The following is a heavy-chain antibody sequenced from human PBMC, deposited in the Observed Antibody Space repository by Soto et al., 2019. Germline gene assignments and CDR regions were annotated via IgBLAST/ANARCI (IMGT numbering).Heavy chain of an antibody. D-gene: IGHD5-18*01. CDR1: GGTFSSYA. Sequence: QVQLVQSGAEVKKPGSSVKVSCKASGGTFSSYAISWVRQAPGQGLEWMGGIIPIFGTANYAQKFQGRVTITADESTSTAYMELSSLRSEDTAVYYCARDRGGYSYGYLGWCDPWGQGTLVTVSS. CDR2: IIPIFGTA. CDR3: ARDRGGYSYGYLGWCDP. V-gene: IGHV1-69*01. J-gene: IGHJ5*02.